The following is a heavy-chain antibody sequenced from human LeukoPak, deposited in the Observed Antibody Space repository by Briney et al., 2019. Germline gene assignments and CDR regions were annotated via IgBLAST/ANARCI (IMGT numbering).Heavy chain of an antibody. J-gene: IGHJ6*02. CDR3: SKNVEAAQLLRSYNYHFGMDG. D-gene: IGHD5-18*01. Sequence: GGSLRLSCAASGFTFSSYAMSWVRQAPGKGLDWVSSISGSGGTTHYADSVKGRFTISRDNSKDTLYLQMNSLRAEDTAVYYCSKNVEAAQLLRSYNYHFGMDGWGQGTTV. CDR2: ISGSGGTT. CDR1: GFTFSSYA. V-gene: IGHV3-23*01.